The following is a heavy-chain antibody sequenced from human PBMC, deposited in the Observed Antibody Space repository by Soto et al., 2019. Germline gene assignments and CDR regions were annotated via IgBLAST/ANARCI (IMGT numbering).Heavy chain of an antibody. Sequence: EVQVLESGGGLIQPGGSLRLSCVISRLTFSSYALNWVRQAPGEGLEWVSSISGSGDTTYYADSVKGRFTISRDNSKNTLYLQMNSLRVEDTALYYCAKADYSYSWAPGDYWGQGNLVTVSS. CDR1: RLTFSSYA. J-gene: IGHJ4*02. V-gene: IGHV3-23*01. CDR2: ISGSGDTT. D-gene: IGHD6-13*01. CDR3: AKADYSYSWAPGDY.